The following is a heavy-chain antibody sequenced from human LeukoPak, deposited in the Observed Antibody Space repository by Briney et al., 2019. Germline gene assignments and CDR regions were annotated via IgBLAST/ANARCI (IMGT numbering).Heavy chain of an antibody. CDR2: ISAYNGNT. D-gene: IGHD6-13*01. Sequence: ASVKVSCKASGYTFTSYGISWVRQAPGQGLEWMGWISAYNGNTNYAQKLQGRVTMTTDTSASTAYMELRSLRSDDTAVYYCARARIAAAGTGFDYWGQGTLVTVSS. CDR1: GYTFTSYG. CDR3: ARARIAAAGTGFDY. V-gene: IGHV1-18*01. J-gene: IGHJ4*02.